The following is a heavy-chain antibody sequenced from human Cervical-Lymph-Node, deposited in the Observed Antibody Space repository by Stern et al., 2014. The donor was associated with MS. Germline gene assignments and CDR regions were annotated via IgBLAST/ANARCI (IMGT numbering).Heavy chain of an antibody. CDR3: ASAYSSSHYYFDY. V-gene: IGHV3-33*01. Sequence: VQLEDSGGGLVQPARSLRLSFAASGFSFSRYATHWVLPAPGKGPAWVAIRWYDGSNPYNADSVTGRFTISRDNFKNTLYLQMNSLRAEDTAVYYWASAYSSSHYYFDYWGQGTLVTVSS. D-gene: IGHD6-13*01. J-gene: IGHJ4*02. CDR1: GFSFSRYA. CDR2: RWYDGSNP.